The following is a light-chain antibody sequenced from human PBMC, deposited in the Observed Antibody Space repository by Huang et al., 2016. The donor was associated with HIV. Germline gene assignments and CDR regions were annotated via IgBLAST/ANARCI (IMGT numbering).Light chain of an antibody. Sequence: EIVLTQSPGTLSLSPGERATLSCRASQNINSAYLAWYQQKPGQAPSLLIYGASNRDTGVPDRFSGSGSGTDFTLTINRLEPDDFAVFYCQQYDTSPLTFGQGTRLEIK. J-gene: IGKJ5*01. CDR3: QQYDTSPLT. V-gene: IGKV3-20*01. CDR1: QNINSAY. CDR2: GAS.